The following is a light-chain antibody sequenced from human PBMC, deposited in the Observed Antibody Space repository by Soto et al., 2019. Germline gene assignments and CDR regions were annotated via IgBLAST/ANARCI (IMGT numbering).Light chain of an antibody. V-gene: IGKV4-1*01. CDR2: WAS. CDR3: QQYYSTPRRWT. J-gene: IGKJ1*01. Sequence: DIVMTQSPDSLAVSLGERATINCKSSQSVLYSSNNKNYLAWYQQKPGQPPKLLIYWASTRESGVPDRFSGSGSGTDFTLTISSLQAEDVAVYYCQQYYSTPRRWTFGQGTKVEIK. CDR1: QSVLYSSNNKNY.